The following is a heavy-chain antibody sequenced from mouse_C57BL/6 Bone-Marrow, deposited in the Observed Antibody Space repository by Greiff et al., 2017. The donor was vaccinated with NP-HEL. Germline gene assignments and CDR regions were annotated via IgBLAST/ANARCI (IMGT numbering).Heavy chain of an antibody. J-gene: IGHJ3*01. Sequence: VKLQESGAELARPGASVKLSCKASGYTFTSYGISWVKQRPGQGLEWIGEIYPRSGNTYYNEKFKGKATLTADKSSSTAYMELRSLTSEDSAVYFCARSGYDGFAYWGQGTLVTVSA. CDR3: ARSGYDGFAY. D-gene: IGHD2-2*01. CDR2: IYPRSGNT. CDR1: GYTFTSYG. V-gene: IGHV1-81*01.